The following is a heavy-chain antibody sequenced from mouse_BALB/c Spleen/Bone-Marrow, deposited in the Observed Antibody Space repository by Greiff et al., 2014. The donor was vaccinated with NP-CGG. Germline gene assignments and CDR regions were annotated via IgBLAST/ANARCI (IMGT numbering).Heavy chain of an antibody. CDR1: GYTFTEYT. D-gene: IGHD5-1*01. CDR3: VRSTYFDY. V-gene: IGHV1-18*01. J-gene: IGHJ2*01. CDR2: INPNIGGT. Sequence: VQLKESGPELVKPGTSVKLSCKTSGYTFTEYTIHWVKQSHGKSLEWIGGINPNIGGTTYNQKFKDRATLTLDKSSSTAYMEVRSLTSEDSAVIYCVRSTYFDYWGQGTTLTVSS.